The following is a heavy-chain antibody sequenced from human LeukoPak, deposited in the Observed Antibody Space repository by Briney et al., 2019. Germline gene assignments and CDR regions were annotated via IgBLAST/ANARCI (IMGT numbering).Heavy chain of an antibody. J-gene: IGHJ4*02. V-gene: IGHV3-15*01. Sequence: GGSLRLSCAAAGFSFMNAWMIWVRQAPGKGLEWVGRIKSNADGGTPDYAAPARGRFTISRDDSKNTLYLQMNSLKTEDTAVYYCTTFYHEYSPYWGRGTLVTVSS. CDR3: TTFYHEYSPY. D-gene: IGHD2/OR15-2a*01. CDR2: IKSNADGGTP. CDR1: GFSFMNAW.